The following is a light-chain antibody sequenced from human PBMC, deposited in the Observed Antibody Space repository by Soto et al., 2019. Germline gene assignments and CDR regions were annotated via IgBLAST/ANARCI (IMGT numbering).Light chain of an antibody. CDR1: QSVSIW. Sequence: GDRVTITCRASQSVSIWLAWYQHKPGKAPKLLIYKASTLESGVPSRFSGSGSGTEFTLTITSLQPDDFATYYCQQYNSYPWTFGQGTKVDI. CDR3: QQYNSYPWT. V-gene: IGKV1-5*03. CDR2: KAS. J-gene: IGKJ1*01.